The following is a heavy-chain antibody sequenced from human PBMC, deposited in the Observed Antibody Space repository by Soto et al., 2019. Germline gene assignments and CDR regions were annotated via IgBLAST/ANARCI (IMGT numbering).Heavy chain of an antibody. CDR3: VRSGHNYNLLDY. CDR2: SSNSGSFT. D-gene: IGHD1-1*01. CDR1: GFTFSGDY. Sequence: GGSLRLSCAASGFTFSGDYMSWIRQAPGKGLEWIGYSSNSGSFTRYADSVKGRFSISRDNAKNSLFLQINSLRGDDTAIYYCVRSGHNYNLLDYWGQGTPVIVSS. J-gene: IGHJ4*02. V-gene: IGHV3-11*06.